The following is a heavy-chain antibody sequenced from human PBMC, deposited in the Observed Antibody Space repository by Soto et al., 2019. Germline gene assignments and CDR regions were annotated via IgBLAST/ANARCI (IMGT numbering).Heavy chain of an antibody. V-gene: IGHV4-39*07. CDR1: GDSITSNNYF. CDR2: INHSGST. D-gene: IGHD3-9*01. J-gene: IGHJ5*02. Sequence: SETLSLTCTVSGDSITSNNYFWSWIRQPPGKGLEWIGEINHSGSTNYNPSLKSRVTISVDTSKNQFSLKLTSVTAADTAVYFCAKLRYFDHNWFDPWGQGTLVTVSS. CDR3: AKLRYFDHNWFDP.